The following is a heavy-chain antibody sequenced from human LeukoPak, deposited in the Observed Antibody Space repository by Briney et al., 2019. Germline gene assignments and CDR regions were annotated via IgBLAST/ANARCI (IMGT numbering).Heavy chain of an antibody. CDR2: INPNSGGT. CDR3: ARPGIAARLSYPFDY. CDR1: GHTFTGYY. V-gene: IGHV1-2*02. J-gene: IGHJ4*02. D-gene: IGHD6-6*01. Sequence: ASVKVSCKASGHTFTGYYMHWVRQAPGQGLEWMGWINPNSGGTNYARKFQGRVTMTRDTSISTAYMELSRLRSDDTAVYYCARPGIAARLSYPFDYWGQGTLVTVSS.